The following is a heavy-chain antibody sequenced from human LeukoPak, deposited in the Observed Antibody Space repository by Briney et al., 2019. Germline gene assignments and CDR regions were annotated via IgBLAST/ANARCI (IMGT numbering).Heavy chain of an antibody. J-gene: IGHJ5*02. V-gene: IGHV4-4*07. Sequence: SETLSLTCTISGNSFGDYYWSWIRQPAGKGLEWVGRIYTSGSTTYNPSLKSRVTMSVDTSKSQFSLNLMSVTAADTAVYYCTRDTGTTGEVKFDPWGQGTLVTVSS. D-gene: IGHD4-17*01. CDR3: TRDTGTTGEVKFDP. CDR1: GNSFGDYY. CDR2: IYTSGST.